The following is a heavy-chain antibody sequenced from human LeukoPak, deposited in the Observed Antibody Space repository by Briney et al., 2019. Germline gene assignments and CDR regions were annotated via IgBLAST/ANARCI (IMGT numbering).Heavy chain of an antibody. J-gene: IGHJ6*04. D-gene: IGHD2-2*01. Sequence: SVKVSCKASGGTFSSYAISWVRQAPGQGLEWVGGIIPIFGTANYAQKFQGRVTITADESTSTAYMELSSLRSEDTAVYYCARGQHCSSTSCYEGGLDYYYYYGMDVWGKGTTVTVSS. V-gene: IGHV1-69*01. CDR2: IIPIFGTA. CDR3: ARGQHCSSTSCYEGGLDYYYYYGMDV. CDR1: GGTFSSYA.